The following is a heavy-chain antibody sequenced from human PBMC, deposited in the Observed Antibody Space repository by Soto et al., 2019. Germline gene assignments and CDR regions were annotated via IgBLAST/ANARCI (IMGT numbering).Heavy chain of an antibody. CDR3: ARDRGATNWFDP. V-gene: IGHV3-74*01. J-gene: IGHJ5*02. Sequence: RRLSCAASGFTFSSFWMHWVRQAPGEGPVWVSHITSDGSGTNYADSVKGRFTISRDNAKNTLYLQMNSLRAEDTAVYYCARDRGATNWFDPWGQGTLVTVSS. D-gene: IGHD1-26*01. CDR1: GFTFSSFW. CDR2: ITSDGSGT.